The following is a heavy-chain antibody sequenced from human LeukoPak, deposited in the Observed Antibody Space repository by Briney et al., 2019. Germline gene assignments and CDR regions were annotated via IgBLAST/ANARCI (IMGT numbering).Heavy chain of an antibody. V-gene: IGHV3-23*01. D-gene: IGHD5-12*01. CDR3: AKFSVDIDAFDI. CDR2: ISGSGGST. Sequence: PGGSLRLSCAASGFTLSSYAMSWVRQAPGKGLEWVSAISGSGGSTYYADSVKGRFTISRDNSKNTLYLQMNSLRAEDTAVYYCAKFSVDIDAFDIWGQGTMVTVSS. J-gene: IGHJ3*02. CDR1: GFTLSSYA.